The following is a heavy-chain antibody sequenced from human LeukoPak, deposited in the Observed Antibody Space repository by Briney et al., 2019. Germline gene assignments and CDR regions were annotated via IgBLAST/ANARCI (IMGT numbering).Heavy chain of an antibody. J-gene: IGHJ3*02. CDR2: FDPEDGET. CDR3: ATNQNGYWHAFDI. CDR1: GYTLTELS. Sequence: ASVKVPCKVSGYTLTELSMHWVRQAPGKGLEWMGGFDPEDGETIYAQKFQGRVTMTEDTSTDTAYMELSSLRSEDTAVYYCATNQNGYWHAFDIWGQGTMVTVSS. V-gene: IGHV1-24*01. D-gene: IGHD3-22*01.